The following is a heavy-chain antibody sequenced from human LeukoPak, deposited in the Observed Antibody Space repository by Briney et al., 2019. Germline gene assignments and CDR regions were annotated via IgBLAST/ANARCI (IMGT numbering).Heavy chain of an antibody. CDR2: MNPNSGNT. D-gene: IGHD1-26*01. V-gene: IGHV1-8*01. CDR3: ARFSVGADAFDI. Sequence: GASVKVSCKASGYTFTSYDINWVRQATGQGLECMGWMNPNSGNTGYAQKFQGRVTMTRNTSISTAYMELSSLRSEDTAVYYCARFSVGADAFDIWAKGQWSPSLQ. J-gene: IGHJ3*02. CDR1: GYTFTSYD.